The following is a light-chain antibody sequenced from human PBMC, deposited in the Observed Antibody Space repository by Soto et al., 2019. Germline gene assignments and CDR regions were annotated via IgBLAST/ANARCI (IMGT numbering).Light chain of an antibody. CDR3: QKANGFPFT. CDR2: DAS. V-gene: IGKV1-12*01. J-gene: IGKJ4*01. Sequence: DIQMTQSPSSVSASIGDRVTITCRASEDINRWLAWYQQKAGKAPNLLIYDASTLQSGVPSRFSGSGFGTDFTLTIISLQPEDTATYYCQKANGFPFTFGGGTKVEIK. CDR1: EDINRW.